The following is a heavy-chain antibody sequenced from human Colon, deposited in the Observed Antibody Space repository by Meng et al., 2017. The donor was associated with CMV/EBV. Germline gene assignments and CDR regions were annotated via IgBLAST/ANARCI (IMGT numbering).Heavy chain of an antibody. J-gene: IGHJ4*02. V-gene: IGHV3-23*01. D-gene: IGHD2-2*01. CDR1: GFTFSNYA. Sequence: GGFLRPSCAASGFTFSNYAMIWVRQAPGKGLDHVSSINSGGGTHYADSVRGRFTISRDNSENTLYLQMDSLRAEDTALYYCAKGPYCTRTGCDAHGEFAYWGQGALVTVSS. CDR3: AKGPYCTRTGCDAHGEFAY. CDR2: INSGGGT.